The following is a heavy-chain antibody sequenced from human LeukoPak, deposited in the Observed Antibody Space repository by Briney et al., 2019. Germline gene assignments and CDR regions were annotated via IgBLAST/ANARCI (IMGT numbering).Heavy chain of an antibody. CDR2: IYYSGST. J-gene: IGHJ5*02. CDR1: GGSISSHY. CDR3: ARDLRGSGNWFDP. V-gene: IGHV4-59*11. Sequence: PSETLSLTCTVSGGSISSHYWSWIRQPPGKGLEWIGYIYYSGSTNYNPSLKSRVTISVDTSKNQFSLKLSSVTAADTAVYYCARDLRGSGNWFDPWGQGTLVTVSS. D-gene: IGHD3-10*01.